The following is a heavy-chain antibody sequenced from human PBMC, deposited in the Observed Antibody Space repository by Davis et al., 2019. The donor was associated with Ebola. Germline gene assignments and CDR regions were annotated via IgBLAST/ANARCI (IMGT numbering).Heavy chain of an antibody. CDR1: GGTFSSYA. CDR2: MNPNSGNT. D-gene: IGHD1-26*01. Sequence: AASVKVSCKASGGTFSSYAISWVRQAPGQGLEWMGWMNPNSGNTGYAQKFQGRVTITRDTSASTVYMELSSLRSEDTAVYYCARDDGGSYWRGFDYWGQGTLVTVSS. V-gene: IGHV1-8*03. J-gene: IGHJ4*02. CDR3: ARDDGGSYWRGFDY.